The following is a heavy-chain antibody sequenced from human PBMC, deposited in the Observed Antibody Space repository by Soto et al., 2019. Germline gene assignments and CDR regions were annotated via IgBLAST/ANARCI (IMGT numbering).Heavy chain of an antibody. D-gene: IGHD1-7*01. CDR3: VQAQNWDYGDVSFDS. CDR1: GLPFGVKA. J-gene: IGHJ5*01. Sequence: QRGDRGGGWVQPGGSLEVPCEGPAASGLPFGVKALHWVGQGPGKGLEWVQGISWNARNIAYPDPVKGRFTILRDNTENSLYLEMNSLRPEDTALYYCVQAQNWDYGDVSFDSWGHGTRVTVSS. CDR2: ISWNARNI. V-gene: IGHV3-9*01.